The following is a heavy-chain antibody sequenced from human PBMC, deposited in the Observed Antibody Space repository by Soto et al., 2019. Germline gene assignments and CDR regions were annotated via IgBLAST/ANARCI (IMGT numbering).Heavy chain of an antibody. V-gene: IGHV4-34*01. D-gene: IGHD2-2*01. Sequence: PSETLSLTCAVYGGSFSGYYWSWIRQPPGKGLEWIGEINHSGSTNYNPSLKSRVTISVDTSKNQFSLKLSSVTAADTAVYYCARGKDYCSSTSCKIRRYYYYGMDVWGQGTTVTVSS. CDR3: ARGKDYCSSTSCKIRRYYYYGMDV. CDR2: INHSGST. J-gene: IGHJ6*02. CDR1: GGSFSGYY.